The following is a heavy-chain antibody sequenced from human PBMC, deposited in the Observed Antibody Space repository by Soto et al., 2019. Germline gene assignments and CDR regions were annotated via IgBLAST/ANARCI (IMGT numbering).Heavy chain of an antibody. Sequence: SETLSLTCAVYGGSFSGYYWSWIRQPPGKGLEWIGEINHSGSTNYNPSLKSRVTISVDTSKNQFSLKLSSVTAADTAVYYCARGEFYYGSGLADYWGQGTLVTVSS. CDR3: ARGEFYYGSGLADY. CDR1: GGSFSGYY. J-gene: IGHJ4*02. CDR2: INHSGST. D-gene: IGHD3-10*01. V-gene: IGHV4-34*01.